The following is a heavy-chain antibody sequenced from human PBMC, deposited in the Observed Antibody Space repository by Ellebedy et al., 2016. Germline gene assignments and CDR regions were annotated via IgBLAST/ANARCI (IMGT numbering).Heavy chain of an antibody. CDR2: VNTFSGNT. J-gene: IGHJ4*02. D-gene: IGHD3-10*01. CDR1: GYTFTTFS. CDR3: AKTSGWGYGEN. V-gene: IGHV1-18*04. Sequence: ASGKVSCXASGYTFTTFSITWVRQVPGQGLEWMGFVNTFSGNTKFAQKFQGRVSMTTDSSTHTAYMDLRSLRSDDTAMYYCAKTSGWGYGENWGQGTLVTVSS.